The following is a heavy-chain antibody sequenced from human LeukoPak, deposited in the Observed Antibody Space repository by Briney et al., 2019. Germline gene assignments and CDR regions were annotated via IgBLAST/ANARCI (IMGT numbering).Heavy chain of an antibody. J-gene: IGHJ6*03. CDR2: ISGSGGST. V-gene: IGHV3-23*01. CDR3: ARDWREYDFYYMDV. Sequence: PGGSLRLSCAASGFTFSSYAMSWVRQAPGKGLEWVAAISGSGGSTYYAASVTGRFTIYRDNSKNTRYLQMNSLRAEDTAVYYCARDWREYDFYYMDVWGKGTTVTVSS. D-gene: IGHD3-3*01. CDR1: GFTFSSYA.